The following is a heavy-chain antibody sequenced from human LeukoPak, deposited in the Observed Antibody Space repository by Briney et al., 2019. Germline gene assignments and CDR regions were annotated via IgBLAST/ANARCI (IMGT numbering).Heavy chain of an antibody. J-gene: IGHJ3*01. V-gene: IGHV3-23*01. CDR2: IGASGEST. CDR3: AKDIQLST. Sequence: GESLRLSCAASGFTVSTKYMTWVRQAPGKGLEWVSLIGASGESTYYADSVKGRFTISRDNSKNTLSLQMNSLRVEDTAMYFCAKDIQLSTWGLGTMVTVSS. D-gene: IGHD5-24*01. CDR1: GFTVSTKY.